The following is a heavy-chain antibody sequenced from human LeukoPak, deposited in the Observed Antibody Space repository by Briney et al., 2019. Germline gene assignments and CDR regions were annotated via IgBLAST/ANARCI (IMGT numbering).Heavy chain of an antibody. D-gene: IGHD6-13*01. CDR1: GYTFTSYG. CDR3: AREEDRYSRTNWFDP. J-gene: IGHJ5*02. CDR2: ISAYNGNT. Sequence: HWASVKVSCKASGYTFTSYGISWVRQAPGQGLEWMGWISAYNGNTNYAQKLQGRVTMTTDTSTSTAYMELRSLRSDDTAVYYCAREEDRYSRTNWFDPWGQGTLVTVSS. V-gene: IGHV1-18*01.